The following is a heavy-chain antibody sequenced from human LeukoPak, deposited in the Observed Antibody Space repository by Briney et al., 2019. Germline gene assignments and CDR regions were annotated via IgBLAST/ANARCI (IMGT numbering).Heavy chain of an antibody. J-gene: IGHJ6*04. CDR2: IKQDGSEK. V-gene: IGHV3-7*03. Sequence: GESLKISCAASGFTFSSYWMSWVRQAPGKGLEWVANIKQDGSEKYYVDSVKGRFTISRDNAKNSLYLQMNSLRAEDTAVYYCARRLGDYYYYGMDVWGKGTTVTVSS. D-gene: IGHD4-11*01. CDR1: GFTFSSYW. CDR3: ARRLGDYYYYGMDV.